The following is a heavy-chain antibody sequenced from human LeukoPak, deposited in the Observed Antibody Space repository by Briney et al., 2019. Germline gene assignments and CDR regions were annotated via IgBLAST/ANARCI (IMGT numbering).Heavy chain of an antibody. CDR1: GFTFTSYS. Sequence: GGSLRLSCAASGFTFTSYSMNWVRQAPGKGLEWVSSISSSSSYIYYADSVKGRFTISRDNAKNSLYLQMNSLRAEDTAVYYCARGRYDGSGFDYWGQGTLVTVSS. CDR3: ARGRYDGSGFDY. D-gene: IGHD3-10*01. V-gene: IGHV3-21*01. CDR2: ISSSSSYI. J-gene: IGHJ4*02.